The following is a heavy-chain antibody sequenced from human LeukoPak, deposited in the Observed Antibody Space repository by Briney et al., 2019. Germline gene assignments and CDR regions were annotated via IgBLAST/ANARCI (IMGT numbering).Heavy chain of an antibody. V-gene: IGHV3-23*01. CDR1: GFTFSNYA. CDR3: GRVKEASAFDI. Sequence: GGSLRLSCAASGFTFSNYAMSWVRQAPGKGLEWVSAISRSGDTTYYADSVKGRFTISRDNAKNSLYLQMNSLRAEDTAVYYCGRVKEASAFDIWGQGTMVTVSS. CDR2: ISRSGDTT. J-gene: IGHJ3*02. D-gene: IGHD5-12*01.